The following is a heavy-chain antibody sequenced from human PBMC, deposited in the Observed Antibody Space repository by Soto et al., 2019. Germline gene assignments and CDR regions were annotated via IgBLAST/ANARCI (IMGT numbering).Heavy chain of an antibody. CDR3: ARQVMITFGGVIVYDAFDI. Sequence: SETLSLTCTVSGGSISSYYWSWIRQPPGKGLEWIGYIYYSGITNYNPSLKSRVTISVDTSKNQFSLKLSSVTAADTAVYYCARQVMITFGGVIVYDAFDIWGQGTMVTVSS. CDR2: IYYSGIT. V-gene: IGHV4-59*08. J-gene: IGHJ3*02. D-gene: IGHD3-16*02. CDR1: GGSISSYY.